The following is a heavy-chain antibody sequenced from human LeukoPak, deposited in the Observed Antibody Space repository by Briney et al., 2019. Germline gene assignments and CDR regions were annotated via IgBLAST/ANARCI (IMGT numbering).Heavy chain of an antibody. CDR1: GFTFSDHY. CDR3: ARNEGSF. J-gene: IGHJ4*02. V-gene: IGHV3-11*01. CDR2: ISNSGSLK. D-gene: IGHD1-26*01. Sequence: GSLRLSCAASGFTFSDHYMSWFRQAPGKGLEWVSYISNSGSLKYYADSVKGRFTISRDNAKNSLFLQMDSLRAEETAVYYCARNEGSFWGQGTLVTVPS.